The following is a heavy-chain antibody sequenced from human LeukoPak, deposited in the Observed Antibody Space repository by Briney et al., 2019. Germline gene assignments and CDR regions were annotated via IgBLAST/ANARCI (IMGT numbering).Heavy chain of an antibody. CDR2: FHNSGTS. CDR3: TRGAGWLIDY. V-gene: IGHV4-59*01. D-gene: IGHD3-16*01. CDR1: DDSISDYY. J-gene: IGHJ4*02. Sequence: SETLSPTCTVSDDSISDYYRGWIRQPPGKGLEWIGYFHNSGTSTYNPSLKSRVTISADTSKNQFSLKLNSLTTADTAVYYCTRGAGWLIDYWGQGILVTVSS.